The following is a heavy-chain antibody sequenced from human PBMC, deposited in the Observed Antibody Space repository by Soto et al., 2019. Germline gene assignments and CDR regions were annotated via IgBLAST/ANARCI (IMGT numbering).Heavy chain of an antibody. J-gene: IGHJ4*02. D-gene: IGHD6-19*01. CDR3: ATSIYPNGWFTH. Sequence: VQLVQSGAEVRKPGASVKISCKASGYTFTDYYFHWVRQAPGQGLEWMGIINPGGGATSYPQNFQDSVTMTRDSSTSTVFMDLSSLRSGDTAVYFCATSIYPNGWFTHWGQGTLVTVSS. CDR1: GYTFTDYY. V-gene: IGHV1-46*01. CDR2: INPGGGAT.